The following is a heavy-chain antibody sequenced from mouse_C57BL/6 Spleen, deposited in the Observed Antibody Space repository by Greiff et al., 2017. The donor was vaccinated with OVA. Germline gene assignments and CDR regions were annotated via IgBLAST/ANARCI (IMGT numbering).Heavy chain of an antibody. CDR1: FYAFPRSC. CDR3: ARGLGYFDY. V-gene: IGHV1-82*01. Sequence: QVQLQQSGPELVKPGASVKISCTSSFYAFPRSCMNWLKQRPGKGLEWIGRIYPGDGDTNYNGKFKGKATLTADKSSSTAYMQLSSQASEDSAVYCCARGLGYFDYWGQGTTLTVSS. J-gene: IGHJ2*01. D-gene: IGHD2-4*01. CDR2: IYPGDGDT.